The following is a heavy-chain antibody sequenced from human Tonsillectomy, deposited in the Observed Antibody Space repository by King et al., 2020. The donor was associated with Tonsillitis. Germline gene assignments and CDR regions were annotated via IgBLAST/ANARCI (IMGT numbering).Heavy chain of an antibody. D-gene: IGHD6-13*01. Sequence: VQLVESGGGLVKPGGSLRLSCAASGFSFSNYSMNWVRHAPGKGLEWVSTISSSSTYIYLSDSVKGRFTISRNNAKNSLYLQMNSLRAEDTAVYYCARGLSRWVAADFFEYWGQGTLVTVSS. CDR3: ARGLSRWVAADFFEY. V-gene: IGHV3-21*01. CDR2: ISSSSTYI. CDR1: GFSFSNYS. J-gene: IGHJ4*02.